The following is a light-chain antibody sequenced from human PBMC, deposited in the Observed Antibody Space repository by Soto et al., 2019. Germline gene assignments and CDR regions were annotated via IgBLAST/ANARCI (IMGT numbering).Light chain of an antibody. CDR3: QQANTPIT. J-gene: IGKJ5*01. Sequence: DIQMTQSPSSLSASVGDRVTITCQASQDISNYLNWYQQKPGKAPKLLIYASYYLQSGVSSRFSGSGSGAHFTLTISSLQPEDSGTYYCQQANTPITFGQGTRLEIK. V-gene: IGKV1-12*01. CDR2: ASY. CDR1: QDISNY.